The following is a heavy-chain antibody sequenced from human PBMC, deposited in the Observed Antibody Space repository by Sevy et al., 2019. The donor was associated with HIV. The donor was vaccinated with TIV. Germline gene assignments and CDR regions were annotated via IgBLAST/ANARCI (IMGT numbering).Heavy chain of an antibody. V-gene: IGHV3-9*01. CDR2: ISWNSGIV. J-gene: IGHJ4*02. CDR3: AKDRLLRPSPHSDF. CDR1: GFTFDDYA. D-gene: IGHD3-22*01. Sequence: GGSLRLSCAASGFTFDDYAMHWVRQAPGKGLEWVSGISWNSGIVKYGDSVKGRFTVSRDNAKNSPYLQMNSLRPEDTAFYYCAKDRLLRPSPHSDFWGQGTLVTVSS.